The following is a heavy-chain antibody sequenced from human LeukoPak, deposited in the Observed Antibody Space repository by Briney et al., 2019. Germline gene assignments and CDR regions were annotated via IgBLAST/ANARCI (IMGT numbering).Heavy chain of an antibody. D-gene: IGHD4-23*01. CDR1: GYTFTSYY. V-gene: IGHV1-46*01. CDR3: ARDRVVTVDGDPTYYFDY. Sequence: PSVKVSCKASGYTFTSYYMHWVRQAPGQGLEWMGIINPSGGSTSYAQKFQGRVTMTRDTSTSTVYMELSSLRSEDTAVYYCARDRVVTVDGDPTYYFDYWGQGTLVTVSS. CDR2: INPSGGST. J-gene: IGHJ4*02.